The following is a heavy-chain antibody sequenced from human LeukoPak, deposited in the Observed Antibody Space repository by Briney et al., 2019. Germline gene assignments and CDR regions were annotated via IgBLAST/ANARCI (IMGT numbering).Heavy chain of an antibody. D-gene: IGHD3-22*01. CDR1: GFTVSSNY. CDR2: IYSGGST. CDR3: ARDLGTRDYYDSSGSA. V-gene: IGHV3-53*01. Sequence: GGSLRLSCAASGFTVSSNYMSWVRQAPGKGLEWVSVIYSGGSTYYADSVKGRFTISRDNSKNPLYLQMNSLRAEDTAVYYCARDLGTRDYYDSSGSAWGQGTLVTVSS. J-gene: IGHJ5*02.